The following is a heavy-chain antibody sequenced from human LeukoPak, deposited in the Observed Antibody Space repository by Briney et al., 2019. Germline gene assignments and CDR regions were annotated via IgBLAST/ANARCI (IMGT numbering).Heavy chain of an antibody. Sequence: GGSLRLSCAASGFIADDYAMYWVRQAPGKGLEWVSLISGDGGSTYYADSVKGRFTISRDNSKNPLFLQMNSLRTEDTALYYCAKDILSEQWHDAFDIWGQGTMVTVSS. CDR1: GFIADDYA. D-gene: IGHD6-19*01. V-gene: IGHV3-43*02. CDR3: AKDILSEQWHDAFDI. J-gene: IGHJ3*02. CDR2: ISGDGGST.